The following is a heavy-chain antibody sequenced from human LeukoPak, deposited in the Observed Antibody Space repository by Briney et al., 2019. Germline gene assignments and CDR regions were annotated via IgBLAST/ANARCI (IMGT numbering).Heavy chain of an antibody. D-gene: IGHD3-9*01. J-gene: IGHJ6*02. Sequence: GASVKVSCKASGYPFTSHYMHWVRQAPGQGLEWMGAINPSGGTTNYAQKFQGRVTMTRDTSTSTVYMEVSSLRSEDTAVYYCARGEYYDILTGYSVYYGLDVWGQGTTVTVSS. CDR1: GYPFTSHY. CDR2: INPSGGTT. V-gene: IGHV1-46*01. CDR3: ARGEYYDILTGYSVYYGLDV.